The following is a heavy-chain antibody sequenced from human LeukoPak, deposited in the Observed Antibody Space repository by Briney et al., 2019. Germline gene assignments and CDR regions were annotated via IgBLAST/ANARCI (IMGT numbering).Heavy chain of an antibody. J-gene: IGHJ6*02. CDR3: ARDDVLRFLEWSDYYYGMDV. CDR2: ISSSSSYI. D-gene: IGHD3-3*01. V-gene: IGHV3-21*01. CDR1: GFTFSSYS. Sequence: GGSLRLSCAASGFTFSSYSMNWVRQAPGKGLEWVSSISSSSSYIYYADSVKGRFTIPRDNAKNSLYLQMNSLRAEDTAVYYCARDDVLRFLEWSDYYYGMDVWGQGTTVTVSS.